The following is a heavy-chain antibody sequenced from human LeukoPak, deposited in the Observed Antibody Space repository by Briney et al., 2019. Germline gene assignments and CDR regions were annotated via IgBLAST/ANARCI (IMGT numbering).Heavy chain of an antibody. D-gene: IGHD2-15*01. CDR2: ISNNGGYT. J-gene: IGHJ4*02. V-gene: IGHV3-23*01. CDR3: AKQLGYCSDGSCYFPY. Sequence: QTGGSLRLSCAASGFTFDDYAMHWVRQAPGKGLEWVSAISNNGGYTYYADSVQGRFTISRDNSKSTLCLQMNSLRAEDTAVYYCAKQLGYCSDGSCYFPYWGQGTLVTVSS. CDR1: GFTFDDYA.